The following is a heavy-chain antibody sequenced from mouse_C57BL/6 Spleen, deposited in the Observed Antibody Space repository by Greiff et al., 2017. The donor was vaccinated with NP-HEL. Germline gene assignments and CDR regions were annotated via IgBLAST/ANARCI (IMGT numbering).Heavy chain of an antibody. CDR3: ARDRGVYDYDEGLFAY. J-gene: IGHJ3*01. CDR2: ISDGGSYT. V-gene: IGHV5-4*01. CDR1: GFTFSSYA. D-gene: IGHD2-4*01. Sequence: EVNVVESGGGLVKPGGSLKLSCAASGFTFSSYAMSWVRQTPEKRLEWVATISDGGSYTYYPDNVKGRFTISRDNAKNNLYLQMSHLKSEDTAMYYCARDRGVYDYDEGLFAYWGQGTLVTVSA.